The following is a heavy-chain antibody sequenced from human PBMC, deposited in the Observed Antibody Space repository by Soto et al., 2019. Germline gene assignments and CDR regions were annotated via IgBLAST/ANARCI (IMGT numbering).Heavy chain of an antibody. J-gene: IGHJ4*02. CDR1: GGSVSGDSCY. D-gene: IGHD2-2*01. Sequence: SETLSLTCTVSGGSVSGDSCYWIWIRQPPGMELGWIWEINHSGSTNYNPSLKSRVTISVDTSKNQFSLKLSSVTAADTAVYYCARFQYCSSTSCYVGLYYFDYWGQGTLVTV. V-gene: IGHV4-61*01. CDR2: INHSGST. CDR3: ARFQYCSSTSCYVGLYYFDY.